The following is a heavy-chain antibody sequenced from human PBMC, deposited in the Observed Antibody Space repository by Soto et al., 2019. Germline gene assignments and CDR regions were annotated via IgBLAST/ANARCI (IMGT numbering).Heavy chain of an antibody. V-gene: IGHV1-69*19. CDR3: ARGVAYDRSAYYYFY. D-gene: IGHD3-22*01. CDR1: GGTFNNYA. J-gene: IGHJ4*02. Sequence: QVQLVQSGAEVKKPGSSVKVSCKASGGTFNNYAISWVRQAPGQGLEWMGGIIPIFGTANYAQKFQDRVTITADESTTTAYMELRSLRSEDTAVYYCARGVAYDRSAYYYFYWGQGTLVTVSS. CDR2: IIPIFGTA.